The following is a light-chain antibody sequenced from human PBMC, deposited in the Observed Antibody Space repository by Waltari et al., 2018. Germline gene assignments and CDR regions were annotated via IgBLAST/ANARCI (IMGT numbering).Light chain of an antibody. J-gene: IGKJ4*01. Sequence: VMTQSPATRFVSPGEGATLSCRASQSISRHVAWYHQKSGQAPRLLIFDASARATGIPARFSGSGSGTEFTLTISSLQSEDVGVYYCQQYNNWPPLTFGGGTKVEIK. CDR3: QQYNNWPPLT. CDR1: QSISRH. CDR2: DAS. V-gene: IGKV3D-15*01.